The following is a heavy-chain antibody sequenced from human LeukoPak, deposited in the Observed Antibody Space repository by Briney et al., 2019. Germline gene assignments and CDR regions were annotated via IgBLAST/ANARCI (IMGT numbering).Heavy chain of an antibody. V-gene: IGHV3-23*01. D-gene: IGHD2-8*01. CDR3: ARGGGHCVNGLCYMDY. CDR2: ISGSGGST. J-gene: IGHJ4*02. Sequence: GGSLRLSCAASGFTFSSYAMNWVRQAPGKGLEWVSTISGSGGSTYYADSVKGRFTISRDNSKNTLYLQMNSLRADDTAVYYCARGGGHCVNGLCYMDYWGQGTLVTVSS. CDR1: GFTFSSYA.